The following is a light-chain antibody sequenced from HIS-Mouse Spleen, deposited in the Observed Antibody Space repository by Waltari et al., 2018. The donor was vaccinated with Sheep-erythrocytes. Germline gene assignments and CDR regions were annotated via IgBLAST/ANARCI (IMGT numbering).Light chain of an antibody. J-gene: IGLJ1*01. CDR1: SSDVGGYNY. CDR3: CSYAGSYNHV. Sequence: QSALTQPRSVSGSPGKSVTISCTGTSSDVGGYNYVSWYQQHPGKAPKLIIYDVSKRRSGVPDRFSRSKSGNTASMTISGLQAEDEADYYCCSYAGSYNHVFATGTKVTVL. CDR2: DVS. V-gene: IGLV2-11*01.